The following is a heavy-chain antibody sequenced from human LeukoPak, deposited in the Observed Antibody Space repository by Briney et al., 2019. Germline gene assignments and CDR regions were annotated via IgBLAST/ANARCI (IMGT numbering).Heavy chain of an antibody. J-gene: IGHJ5*02. CDR2: INPNSGNT. V-gene: IGHV1-8*02. D-gene: IGHD6-13*01. CDR1: GYTFTGYY. CDR3: ARAIAAAGTLHGFDP. Sequence: ASVKVSCKASGYTFTGYYMHWVRQAPGQGLEWMGWINPNSGNTGYAQKFQGRVTMTRNTSISTAYMELSSLRSEDTAVYYCARAIAAAGTLHGFDPWGQGTLVTVSS.